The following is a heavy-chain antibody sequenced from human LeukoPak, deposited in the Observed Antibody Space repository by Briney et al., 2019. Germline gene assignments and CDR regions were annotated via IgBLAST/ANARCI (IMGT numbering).Heavy chain of an antibody. CDR3: ARGSSSLTAGYYMDV. Sequence: SETLSLTCTVSGGSISSYYWSWIRQPPGKGLEWIGYIYYSGSTNYNPSLKSRVTISVDTSKNHFSLKLSSVTAADTAVYYCARGSSSLTAGYYMDVWGKGTTVTVSS. V-gene: IGHV4-59*01. CDR1: GGSISSYY. CDR2: IYYSGST. J-gene: IGHJ6*03. D-gene: IGHD6-6*01.